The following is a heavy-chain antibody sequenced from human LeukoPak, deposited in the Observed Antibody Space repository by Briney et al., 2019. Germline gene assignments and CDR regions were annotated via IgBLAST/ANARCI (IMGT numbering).Heavy chain of an antibody. CDR3: ARPVTTVGFDP. CDR2: INHSGST. V-gene: IGHV4-34*01. D-gene: IGHD4-17*01. Sequence: SETLSLTRAVYGGSFSGYYWSWVRQPPGKGLEWIGEINHSGSTNYNPSLKSRVTISVDTSKNQFSLKLSSVTAADTAVYYCARPVTTVGFDPWGQGTLVTVSS. J-gene: IGHJ5*02. CDR1: GGSFSGYY.